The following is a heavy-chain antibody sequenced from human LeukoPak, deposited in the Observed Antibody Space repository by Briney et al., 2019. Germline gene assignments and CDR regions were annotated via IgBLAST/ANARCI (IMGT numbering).Heavy chain of an antibody. CDR3: ATTLIPSRSISWFDP. CDR1: GYSISSGYY. D-gene: IGHD3-9*01. J-gene: IGHJ5*02. CDR2: IYYSGNT. V-gene: IGHV4-38-2*02. Sequence: PSETLSLTCTVSGYSISSGYYWGWIRQPPGKGLEWIGSIYYSGNTDYNPSLKSRVTISVDTSKNQFSLKLSSVTAADTAVYYCATTLIPSRSISWFDPWGQGTLVTVSS.